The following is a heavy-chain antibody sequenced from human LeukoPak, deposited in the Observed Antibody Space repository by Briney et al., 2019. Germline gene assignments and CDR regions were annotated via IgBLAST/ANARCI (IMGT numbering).Heavy chain of an antibody. J-gene: IGHJ6*02. V-gene: IGHV3-11*01. D-gene: IGHD4-11*01. CDR3: ARDHYSNTPDYYYYYYGMDV. CDR2: ISSSGSTI. Sequence: PGGSLRLSCAASGFTLSDYYMSWICQAQGKGLEWVSYISSSGSTIYYADSVKGRFTISRDNAKNSLYLQLNSLRAEDTAVYYCARDHYSNTPDYYYYYYGMDVWGQGSTVTVSS. CDR1: GFTLSDYY.